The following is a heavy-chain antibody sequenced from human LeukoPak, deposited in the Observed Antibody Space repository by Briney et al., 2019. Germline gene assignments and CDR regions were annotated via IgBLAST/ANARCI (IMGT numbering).Heavy chain of an antibody. CDR1: GFTFSSSA. CDR3: AKDTRERFDP. V-gene: IGHV3-30*02. J-gene: IGHJ5*02. Sequence: GGSLRLSCAASGFTFSSSAMHWGRQAPGKGLEWVAFIRYDGSNKYYADSVKGRFTISRDNSKNTLYLQMNSLRAEDTAVYYCAKDTRERFDPWGQGTLVTVSS. CDR2: IRYDGSNK. D-gene: IGHD1-26*01.